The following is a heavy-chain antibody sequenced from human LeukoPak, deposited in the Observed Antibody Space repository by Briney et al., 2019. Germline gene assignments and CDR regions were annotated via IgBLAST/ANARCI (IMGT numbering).Heavy chain of an antibody. Sequence: GGSLRPSCAASGCTFSSYGMHWVRQAPGELLEWVAVIWYDRSNRYYADSAKGRFTISRDNSKNTLYLQKNSMRAEDTAVYYCAIDRGAYGDYLPVDYWGQGTLVTVSS. CDR1: GCTFSSYG. V-gene: IGHV3-33*01. CDR2: IWYDRSNR. D-gene: IGHD4-17*01. CDR3: AIDRGAYGDYLPVDY. J-gene: IGHJ4*02.